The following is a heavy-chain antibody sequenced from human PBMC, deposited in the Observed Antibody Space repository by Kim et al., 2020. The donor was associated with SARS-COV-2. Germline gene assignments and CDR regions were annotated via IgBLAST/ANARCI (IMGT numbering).Heavy chain of an antibody. D-gene: IGHD2-21*02. CDR3: AGGDNYYALDI. J-gene: IGHJ6*02. Sequence: GGSLRPSCAASGFTLSNYFVHWVRQAPGKGLEWVALISYDGSNKYYSDAVKGRVIISRDNSNHTVYLQMSNLRPEDTAVFYCAGGDNYYALDIWGQGTSV. V-gene: IGHV3-30*03. CDR2: ISYDGSNK. CDR1: GFTLSNYF.